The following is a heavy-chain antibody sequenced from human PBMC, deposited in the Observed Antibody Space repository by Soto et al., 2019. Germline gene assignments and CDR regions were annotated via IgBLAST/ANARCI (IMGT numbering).Heavy chain of an antibody. J-gene: IGHJ4*02. CDR1: GFTFGDYA. D-gene: IGHD1-20*01. Sequence: GGSLRRSCIASGFTFGDYAMSWVRQAPGRGLGWVGFIRSKAYGGTTEYAASVKGRFTISRDDSKSIAYLQMNSLKTEDTAVYYYPRVYLEMGNTFDYWGQGTLVTVYS. V-gene: IGHV3-49*04. CDR2: IRSKAYGGTT. CDR3: PRVYLEMGNTFDY.